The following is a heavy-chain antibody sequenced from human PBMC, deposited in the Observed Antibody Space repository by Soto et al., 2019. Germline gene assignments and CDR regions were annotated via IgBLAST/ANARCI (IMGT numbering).Heavy chain of an antibody. CDR3: AKEKAAPGGAFDI. V-gene: IGHV3-23*04. D-gene: IGHD6-13*01. CDR1: GFTFSSYA. CDR2: ISSGGGNT. J-gene: IGHJ3*02. Sequence: EVQLVESGGGLVQPGGSLRPSCAASGFTFSSYAMSWVRQAPGKGLEWVSAISSGGGNTYYADSVKGRFTISRDNSKNTLYLQMNSLRAEDTAVYYCAKEKAAPGGAFDIWGQGTMVTVSS.